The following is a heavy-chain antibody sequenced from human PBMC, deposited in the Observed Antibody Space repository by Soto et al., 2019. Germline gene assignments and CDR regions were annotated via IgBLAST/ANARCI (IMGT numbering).Heavy chain of an antibody. J-gene: IGHJ4*02. CDR1: GFTFSSYS. Sequence: SLRLSCAASGFTFSSYSMNWVRQAPGKGLEWVSSISSSSYIYYADSVKGRFTISRDNAKNSLYLQMNSLRAEDTAVYYCASTSSSWYREDYWGQGTLVTVSS. V-gene: IGHV3-21*01. D-gene: IGHD6-13*01. CDR3: ASTSSSWYREDY. CDR2: ISSSSYI.